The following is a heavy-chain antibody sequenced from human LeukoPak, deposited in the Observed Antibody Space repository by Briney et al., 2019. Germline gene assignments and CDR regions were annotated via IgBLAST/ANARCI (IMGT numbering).Heavy chain of an antibody. J-gene: IGHJ3*02. Sequence: ASVTVSCQASGYTFTGYYMHWVRPAPGQGRDWMGWINPNSGGTNYAQQVHGRVTMSRYTSISTGYMELSSLRSDDTAVYYCARDLTGTTVGDAFDIWGQGTMVTVS. V-gene: IGHV1-2*02. D-gene: IGHD1-20*01. CDR1: GYTFTGYY. CDR2: INPNSGGT. CDR3: ARDLTGTTVGDAFDI.